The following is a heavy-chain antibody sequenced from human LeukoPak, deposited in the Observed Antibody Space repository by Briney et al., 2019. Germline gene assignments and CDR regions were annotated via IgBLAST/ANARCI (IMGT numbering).Heavy chain of an antibody. CDR1: GFIFSSYE. Sequence: PGGSLRLSCVASGFIFSSYEMNWVRQAPGKGLEWVSFISGSDGTIYYADSVKGRFTISRDNAKKSVYLQMNSLRAEDTAVYYCTRKFPCTVYFDDWGQGTLVTVSS. J-gene: IGHJ4*02. CDR2: ISGSDGTI. V-gene: IGHV3-48*03. CDR3: TRKFPCTVYFDD. D-gene: IGHD4-11*01.